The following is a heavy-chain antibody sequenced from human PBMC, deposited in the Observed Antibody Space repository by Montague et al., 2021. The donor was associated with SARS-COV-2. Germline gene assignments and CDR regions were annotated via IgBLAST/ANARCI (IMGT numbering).Heavy chain of an antibody. CDR3: ARHGCSSGRHRCGFDP. Sequence: SETLSLTCTVSGGAMSSYYWSWIRQLPGEGLEWIGNIYYGGSTXXXPSXXXRVTITVDTSKNQFSLKLSFVTAADTAAYYCARHGCSSGRHRCGFDPWGQGTLVTVSS. V-gene: IGHV4-59*08. D-gene: IGHD6-19*01. J-gene: IGHJ5*02. CDR2: IYYGGST. CDR1: GGAMSSYY.